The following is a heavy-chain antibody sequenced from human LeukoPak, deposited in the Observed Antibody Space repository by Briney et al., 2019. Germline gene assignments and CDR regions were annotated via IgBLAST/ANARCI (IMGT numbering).Heavy chain of an antibody. CDR3: ARDRDRSGYPYYYCGMDV. D-gene: IGHD3-22*01. V-gene: IGHV3-21*01. J-gene: IGHJ6*02. CDR1: GFTFSSYS. CDR2: ISSSSSYI. Sequence: EGSLRLSCAASGFTFSSYSMNWVRQAPGKGLEWVLSISSSSSYIYYADSVKGRFTISRDNAKNSLYLQMNSLRAEDTAVYYCARDRDRSGYPYYYCGMDVWGQGTTVTVSS.